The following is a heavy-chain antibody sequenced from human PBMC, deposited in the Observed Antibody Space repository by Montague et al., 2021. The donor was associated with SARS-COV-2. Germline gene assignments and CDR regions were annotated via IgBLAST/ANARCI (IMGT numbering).Heavy chain of an antibody. Sequence: SETLSLTCTVSGGSISSSDYYWGWIRQPPGKGLEWIGSLFYSVNTYYNPSLKSRVTISVDTSKNQFSLKLSSVTAADTAVYYCARPGSGYSYGSGAFDYWGQGTLVTVSS. CDR3: ARPGSGYSYGSGAFDY. V-gene: IGHV4-39*01. J-gene: IGHJ4*02. D-gene: IGHD5-18*01. CDR2: LFYSVNT. CDR1: GGSISSSDYY.